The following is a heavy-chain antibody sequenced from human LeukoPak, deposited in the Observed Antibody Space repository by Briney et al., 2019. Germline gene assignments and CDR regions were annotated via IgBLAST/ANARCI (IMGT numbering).Heavy chain of an antibody. CDR2: IYPGGSDT. J-gene: IGHJ4*02. Sequence: GESLKISCKGSGYSFTSYWIGWVRQMPGKGLEWMGTIYPGGSDTRYSPSFQGQVTISADKSISTAYLQWSSLKASDAAMYYCAXAXRVXAAGNIYFDYWGQGTLVTVSS. D-gene: IGHD6-13*01. CDR1: GYSFTSYW. CDR3: AXAXRVXAAGNIYFDY. V-gene: IGHV5-51*01.